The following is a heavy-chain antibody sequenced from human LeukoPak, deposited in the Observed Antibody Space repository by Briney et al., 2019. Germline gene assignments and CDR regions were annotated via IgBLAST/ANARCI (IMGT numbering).Heavy chain of an antibody. Sequence: SQTLSLTCSVSGASISRGTYHWSWIRQAAGKGLEWIGRIYSSGAPSYNPSLQSRVTISGDTSKNQFALKLTSVTAADTAVHYCAREDVDTGSDYWGQGILVTVSS. V-gene: IGHV4-61*02. J-gene: IGHJ4*02. CDR1: GASISRGTYH. D-gene: IGHD5-18*01. CDR3: AREDVDTGSDY. CDR2: IYSSGAP.